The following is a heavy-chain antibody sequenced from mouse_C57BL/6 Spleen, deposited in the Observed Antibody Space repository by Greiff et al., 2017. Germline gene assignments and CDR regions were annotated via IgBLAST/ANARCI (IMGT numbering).Heavy chain of an antibody. CDR3: ARATTVKAYYFDY. Sequence: VQLQQSGPELVKPGASVKISCKASGYAFSSSWMNWVKQRPGKGLEWIGRIYPGDGDTNYNGKFKGKATLTADKSSSTAYMQLSSLTSEDSAVYFCARATTVKAYYFDYWGQGTTLTVSS. J-gene: IGHJ2*01. V-gene: IGHV1-82*01. CDR2: IYPGDGDT. CDR1: GYAFSSSW. D-gene: IGHD1-1*01.